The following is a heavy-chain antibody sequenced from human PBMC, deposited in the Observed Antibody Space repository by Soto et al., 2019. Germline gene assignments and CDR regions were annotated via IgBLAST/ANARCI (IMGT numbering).Heavy chain of an antibody. V-gene: IGHV4-39*07. Sequence: PSETLSLTCTVSGDSISSSNYFWGWIRQPPGKGLEWIGTIFYSGSTYYNPSLKSRVTISVDTSTSTAYMELRSLRSEDTAVYYCATRIYSAYGFDYWGQGTLVTVSS. CDR2: IFYSGST. J-gene: IGHJ4*02. D-gene: IGHD5-12*01. CDR1: GDSISSSNYF. CDR3: ATRIYSAYGFDY.